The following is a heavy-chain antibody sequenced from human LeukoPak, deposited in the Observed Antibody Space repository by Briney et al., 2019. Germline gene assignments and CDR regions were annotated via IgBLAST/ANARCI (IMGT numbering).Heavy chain of an antibody. J-gene: IGHJ6*03. CDR3: ARDRAGNWEQPFYYYMDV. Sequence: PGGSLRLSCAGSGFTFSSYWMHWVRQAPGKGLVWVSRINSDGSGTSFADSVKGRFTIPRDNAKNTLYLQMNSLRAEDTAVYYCARDRAGNWEQPFYYYMDVWGKGTTVAVSS. D-gene: IGHD1/OR15-1a*01. CDR1: GFTFSSYW. CDR2: INSDGSGT. V-gene: IGHV3-74*01.